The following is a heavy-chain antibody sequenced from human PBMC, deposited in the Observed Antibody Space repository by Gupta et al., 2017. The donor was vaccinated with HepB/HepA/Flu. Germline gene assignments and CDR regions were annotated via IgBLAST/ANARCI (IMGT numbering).Heavy chain of an antibody. CDR3: AKNMSSD. Sequence: EVEILESGVALVPPGGSLRLSCAPSGFIFSTYVMSWVRQAPDKGLEWVSGISGCGEHTYYVDSVKGRFTISRDNSKNTVYLQMNSLRTEDTAVYYCAKNMSSDWGQGTLVIVSS. CDR1: GFIFSTYV. J-gene: IGHJ4*02. CDR2: ISGCGEHT. D-gene: IGHD2-2*01. V-gene: IGHV3-23*01.